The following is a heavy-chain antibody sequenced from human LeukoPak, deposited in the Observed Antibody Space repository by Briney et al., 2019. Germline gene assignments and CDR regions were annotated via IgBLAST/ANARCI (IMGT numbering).Heavy chain of an antibody. Sequence: GESLKISCKASGYQFTGFWIGWVRQKPGKGLEWTGIIYPDDSDTRYSPSFQGQVTISADTSISTAYLQWSSLKASDTAMYFCVRGYCSTARCSNFDHWGPGTLVTVSS. CDR1: GYQFTGFW. CDR3: VRGYCSTARCSNFDH. J-gene: IGHJ4*02. V-gene: IGHV5-51*01. CDR2: IYPDDSDT. D-gene: IGHD2-2*01.